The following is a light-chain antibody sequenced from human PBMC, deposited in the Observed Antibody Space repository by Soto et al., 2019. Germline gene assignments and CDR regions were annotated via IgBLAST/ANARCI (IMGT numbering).Light chain of an antibody. V-gene: IGKV1-39*01. Sequence: DIQMTESPSSLYASVGDRVTITCRASQSISSYLNWYQQKPGKAPKLLIYAASNLQSGVPSRFGGSGSGTDFTLTISSLQPEDFATYYCQQSYSTPPTFGQGTKVEIK. CDR3: QQSYSTPPT. CDR2: AAS. J-gene: IGKJ1*01. CDR1: QSISSY.